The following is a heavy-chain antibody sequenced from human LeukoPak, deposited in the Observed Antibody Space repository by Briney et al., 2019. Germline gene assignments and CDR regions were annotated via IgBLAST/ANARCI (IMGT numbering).Heavy chain of an antibody. D-gene: IGHD1-26*01. V-gene: IGHV3-23*01. CDR1: GFTFSSSV. Sequence: GGSLRLSCAASGFTFSSSVMSWVRQAPGKGLEWVSSITGSGGSTYYADSVKGRFSISRDNSKNTLYLQMNSLRAEDTAVYYCAKAENGIDYWGQGTLVTVSS. CDR3: AKAENGIDY. CDR2: ITGSGGST. J-gene: IGHJ4*02.